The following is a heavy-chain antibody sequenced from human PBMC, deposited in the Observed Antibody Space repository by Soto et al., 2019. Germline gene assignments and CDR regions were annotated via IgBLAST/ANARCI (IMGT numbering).Heavy chain of an antibody. Sequence: GGSLRLSCAASGFSFSSYAMSWVRQAPGKGLEWVSAISGSGGSTYYADSVKGRFTISRDNSKNTLYLQMNSLRAEDTAVYYCAKDSGNPYYILTGYSPLDYWCQGTLVTVSS. D-gene: IGHD3-9*01. CDR1: GFSFSSYA. J-gene: IGHJ4*02. V-gene: IGHV3-23*01. CDR3: AKDSGNPYYILTGYSPLDY. CDR2: ISGSGGST.